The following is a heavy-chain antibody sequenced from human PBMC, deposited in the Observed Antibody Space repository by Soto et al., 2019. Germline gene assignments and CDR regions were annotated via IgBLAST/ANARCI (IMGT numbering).Heavy chain of an antibody. CDR2: IIPILDIA. CDR3: ARELRYFDWSHDYYGMDV. D-gene: IGHD3-9*01. Sequence: SVKVSCKTSGGTFNTYPISWVRQAPGQGLEWMGTIIPILDIANYAQKFQGRVTITADKSTSTAYMELSSLESEDTAVYYCARELRYFDWSHDYYGMDVWGQGTTVTVS. CDR1: GGTFNTYP. V-gene: IGHV1-69*04. J-gene: IGHJ6*02.